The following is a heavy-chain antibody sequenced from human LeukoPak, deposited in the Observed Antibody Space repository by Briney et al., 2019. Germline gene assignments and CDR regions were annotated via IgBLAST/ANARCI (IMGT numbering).Heavy chain of an antibody. D-gene: IGHD3-22*01. V-gene: IGHV3-23*01. Sequence: RGSLRLSCAASGFTFSSYAMTWVRHAPGEGLEWVSGISGSGGSTYYADSVKGRFTISRDDSKNTLYLQMNSLRAEDTAVYYCARGSSGSTYYYMDVWGKGTTVTVSS. CDR3: ARGSSGSTYYYMDV. CDR1: GFTFSSYA. CDR2: ISGSGGST. J-gene: IGHJ6*03.